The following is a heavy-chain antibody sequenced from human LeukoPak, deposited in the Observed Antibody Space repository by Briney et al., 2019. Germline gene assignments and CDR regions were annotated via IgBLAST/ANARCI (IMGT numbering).Heavy chain of an antibody. CDR1: GGTFSSYA. CDR2: IIPIFGTA. J-gene: IGHJ5*02. Sequence: SVKVSCKASGGTFSSYAISWVRQAPGQGLEWMGGIIPIFGTANYAQKFQGRVTITADESTSTAYMELSSLRSEDTAVYYCARDLYYYDSSGYSTNWFDPWGQGTLVTVSS. D-gene: IGHD3-22*01. CDR3: ARDLYYYDSSGYSTNWFDP. V-gene: IGHV1-69*13.